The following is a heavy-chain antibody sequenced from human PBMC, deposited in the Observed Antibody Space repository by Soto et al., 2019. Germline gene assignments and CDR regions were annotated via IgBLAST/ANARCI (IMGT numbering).Heavy chain of an antibody. J-gene: IGHJ5*02. CDR3: ARAYDSGWYSSWFDP. D-gene: IGHD6-19*01. CDR1: GYTFTDYY. V-gene: IGHV1-2*02. Sequence: ASVKVSCKASGYTFTDYYIHGVRHAPGHGLEWLGWINPNTGGTNLAQKSQGRVTMTRDTSTSTAYMQLSSLRSDDSALYFCARAYDSGWYSSWFDPWGQGALVTVSS. CDR2: INPNTGGT.